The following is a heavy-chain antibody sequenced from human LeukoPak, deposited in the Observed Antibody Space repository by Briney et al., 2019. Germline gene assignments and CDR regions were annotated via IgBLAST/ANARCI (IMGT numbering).Heavy chain of an antibody. V-gene: IGHV4-59*01. CDR2: IYYSGST. CDR1: GGSISSYY. D-gene: IGHD6-13*01. CDR3: AREKGIAALGTFDY. Sequence: PSETLSLTCTVSGGSISSYYWSWIRQPPGKGLEWIGYIYYSGSTNYNPSLKSRVTISVDTSKNQFSLKLSSVTAADTAVYYCAREKGIAALGTFDYWGQGTLVTVSS. J-gene: IGHJ4*02.